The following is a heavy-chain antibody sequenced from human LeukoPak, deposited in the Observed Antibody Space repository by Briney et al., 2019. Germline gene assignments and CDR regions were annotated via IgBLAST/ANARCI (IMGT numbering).Heavy chain of an antibody. CDR1: RFTFSSYS. V-gene: IGHV3-21*01. J-gene: IGHJ5*02. CDR3: AGTTVVTPGDVDWFDP. Sequence: GGSLRLSCAASRFTFSSYSMNWVRQAPGKGLEWVSSISSSSSYIYYADSVKGRFTTSRDNAKNSLYLQMNSLRAEDTAVYYCAGTTVVTPGDVDWFDPWGQGTLVTVSS. CDR2: ISSSSSYI. D-gene: IGHD4-23*01.